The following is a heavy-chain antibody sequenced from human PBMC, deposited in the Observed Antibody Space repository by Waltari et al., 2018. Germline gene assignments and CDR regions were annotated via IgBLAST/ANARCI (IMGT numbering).Heavy chain of an antibody. CDR3: AREGSLYSSTGGWIGP. V-gene: IGHV4-59*11. Sequence: QVHVQESGPGLVKPSATMSLTCTVSGGSTSGHYWRWIRQSPGKRWEWIGWIHYTGGTNYNPSLENRVSISLDGSKNQFSLNLSSVTAADTAVYYCAREGSLYSSTGGWIGPWGQGMLVTVSS. D-gene: IGHD4-4*01. J-gene: IGHJ5*02. CDR2: IHYTGGT. CDR1: GGSTSGHY.